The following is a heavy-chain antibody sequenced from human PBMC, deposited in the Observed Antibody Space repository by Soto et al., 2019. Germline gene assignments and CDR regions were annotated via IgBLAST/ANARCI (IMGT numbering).Heavy chain of an antibody. CDR2: IIPILGIA. CDR3: AREVPVRYFDWLSREDYYYYGMDV. CDR1: GGTFSSYT. J-gene: IGHJ6*02. Sequence: SVKVSCKASGGTFSSYTISWVRQAPGQGLEWMGRIIPILGIANYAQKFQGRVTITADKSTSTAYMELSSLRSEDTAVYYCAREVPVRYFDWLSREDYYYYGMDVWGQGTTVTVSS. D-gene: IGHD3-9*01. V-gene: IGHV1-69*04.